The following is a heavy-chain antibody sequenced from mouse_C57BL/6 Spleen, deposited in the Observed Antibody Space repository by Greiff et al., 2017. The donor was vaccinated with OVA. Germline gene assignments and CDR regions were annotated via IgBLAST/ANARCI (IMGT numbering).Heavy chain of an antibody. Sequence: VQLQQSGTVLARPGASVKMSCKTSGYTFTSYWMHWVKQRPGQGLEWIGAIYPGNSDTSYNQKFKGKAKLTAVTSASTAYMELSSLTNEDSAVYYWTRDYSNYFYYAMDYWGQGTSVTVSS. CDR2: IYPGNSDT. J-gene: IGHJ4*01. V-gene: IGHV1-5*01. D-gene: IGHD2-5*01. CDR3: TRDYSNYFYYAMDY. CDR1: GYTFTSYW.